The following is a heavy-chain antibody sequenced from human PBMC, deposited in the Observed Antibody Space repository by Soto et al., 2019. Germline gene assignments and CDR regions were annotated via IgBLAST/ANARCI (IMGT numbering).Heavy chain of an antibody. CDR2: ISGSGGST. J-gene: IGHJ6*02. V-gene: IGHV3-23*01. Sequence: HPGGSLRLSCAASGFTFSSYAMSWVRQAPGKGLEWVSAISGSGGSTYYADSVKGRFTISRDNSKNTLYLQMNSLRAEDTAVYYCAKDQRRITIFGVVIPPNYYGMDVWGQGTTVTVSS. D-gene: IGHD3-3*01. CDR3: AKDQRRITIFGVVIPPNYYGMDV. CDR1: GFTFSSYA.